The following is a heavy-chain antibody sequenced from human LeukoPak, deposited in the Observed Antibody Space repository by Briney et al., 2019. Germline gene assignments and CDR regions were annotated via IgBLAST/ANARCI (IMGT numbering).Heavy chain of an antibody. V-gene: IGHV3-53*01. J-gene: IGHJ3*02. CDR3: ARDLIVGGNYDAFDI. CDR1: GFTLSGYE. Sequence: RGSLRLSCAASGFTLSGYEMNWVRQAPGKGLEWVSVIYSGGTTYYADSVKGRFTISRDNSKNTLYLQMNSLRAEDTAVYYCARDLIVGGNYDAFDIWGQGTIVTASS. D-gene: IGHD1-26*01. CDR2: IYSGGTT.